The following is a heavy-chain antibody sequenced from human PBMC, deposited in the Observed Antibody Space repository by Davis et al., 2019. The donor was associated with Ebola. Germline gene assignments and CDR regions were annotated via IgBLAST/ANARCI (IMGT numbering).Heavy chain of an antibody. CDR2: IYHSGST. D-gene: IGHD6-19*01. CDR3: ARSSSGWKRYAHH. CDR1: GGSISSSNW. J-gene: IGHJ1*01. Sequence: MPSETLSLTCAVSGGSISSSNWWSWVRQPPGKGLEWIGEIYHSGSTHYNPSLKSRVSMSIDTSKNQFSLKVMSVTAADTSVYHFARSSSGWKRYAHHWGQGSLVTVSS. V-gene: IGHV4-4*02.